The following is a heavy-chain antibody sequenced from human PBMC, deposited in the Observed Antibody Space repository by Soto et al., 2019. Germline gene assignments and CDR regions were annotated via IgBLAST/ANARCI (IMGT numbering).Heavy chain of an antibody. V-gene: IGHV1-69*05. Sequence: VSCKASGGTFSSYAISWVRQAPGQGLEWMGWISPIFGTANYAQKFQGRVTMTTDASTSTAYMELRSLRSDDTAVYYCARDLDSRITIFGVVINFDYWGQGTLVTVSS. D-gene: IGHD3-3*01. CDR2: ISPIFGTA. CDR1: GGTFSSYA. J-gene: IGHJ4*02. CDR3: ARDLDSRITIFGVVINFDY.